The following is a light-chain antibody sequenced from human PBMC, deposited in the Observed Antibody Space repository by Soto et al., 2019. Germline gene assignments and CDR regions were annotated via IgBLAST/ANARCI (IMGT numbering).Light chain of an antibody. CDR1: QSISSW. V-gene: IGKV1-5*03. CDR2: KAS. J-gene: IGKJ1*01. Sequence: DIQITQSPSTLSASVGDRVTITCRASQSISSWLSCYQQKPWKAPKLMIYKASLLESGVPSRFRGSGAGTEFTLTISSLPPDHFATYYCQQYNIYWTFGQGTKVEIK. CDR3: QQYNIYWT.